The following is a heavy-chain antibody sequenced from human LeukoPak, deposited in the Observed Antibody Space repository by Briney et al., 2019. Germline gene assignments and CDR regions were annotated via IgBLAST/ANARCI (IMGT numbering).Heavy chain of an antibody. V-gene: IGHV4-30-4*01. J-gene: IGHJ4*02. CDR1: GDSISSGDHY. CDR2: IHHSGNT. CDR3: ARAAAATNSWYYFDY. Sequence: SQTLSLTCAVSGDSISSGDHYWSWIRQPPGKGLESIGSIHHSGNTHYNPSLRSRAIISVDMSKNQFSLSLNSLTAADSAVYYCARAAAATNSWYYFDYWGRGTQVTVSS. D-gene: IGHD2/OR15-2a*01.